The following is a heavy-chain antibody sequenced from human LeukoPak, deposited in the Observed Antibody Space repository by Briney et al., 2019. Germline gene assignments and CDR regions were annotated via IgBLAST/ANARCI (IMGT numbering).Heavy chain of an antibody. J-gene: IGHJ4*02. CDR1: GGSFSGYY. D-gene: IGHD3-10*01. CDR2: INHSGST. CDR3: ASSELMVRGVPTFDY. Sequence: PSETLSLTCAVYGGSFSGYYWSWIRQPPGKGLEWIGEINHSGSTNYNPSLKSRITISVDTSKNQLSLKLNSVTAADTAVYYCASSELMVRGVPTFDYWGQGTLVTVSS. V-gene: IGHV4-34*01.